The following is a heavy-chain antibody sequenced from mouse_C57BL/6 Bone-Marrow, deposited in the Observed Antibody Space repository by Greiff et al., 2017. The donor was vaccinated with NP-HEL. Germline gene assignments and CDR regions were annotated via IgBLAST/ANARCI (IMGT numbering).Heavy chain of an antibody. CDR1: GFTFSDYG. D-gene: IGHD2-12*01. CDR2: ISSGSSTI. Sequence: EVQRVESGGGLVKPGGSLKLSCAASGFTFSDYGMHWVRQAPEKGLEWVAYISSGSSTIYYADTVKGRFTISRDNDKNTLFLQMTSLRSEDTAMYYCARRYRGLYYYAMDYWGQGTAVTVSS. J-gene: IGHJ4*01. V-gene: IGHV5-17*01. CDR3: ARRYRGLYYYAMDY.